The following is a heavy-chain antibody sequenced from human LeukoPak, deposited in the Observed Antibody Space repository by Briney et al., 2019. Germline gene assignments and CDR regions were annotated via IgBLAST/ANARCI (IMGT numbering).Heavy chain of an antibody. J-gene: IGHJ4*02. V-gene: IGHV3-48*03. Sequence: PGGSLRLSCAASGFTFRSFEMNGVRQAPAKGLEWLSYIGTIGSPIYYADSVKGRFTTSRDNARNSLCLQMNSLRVEDTAVYYCASFYDSSGRDYWGQGTLVTVSS. CDR1: GFTFRSFE. CDR3: ASFYDSSGRDY. D-gene: IGHD3-22*01. CDR2: IGTIGSPI.